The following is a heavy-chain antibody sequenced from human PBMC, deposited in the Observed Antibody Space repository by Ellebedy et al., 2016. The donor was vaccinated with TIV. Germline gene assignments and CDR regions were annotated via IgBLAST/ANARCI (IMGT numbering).Heavy chain of an antibody. J-gene: IGHJ4*02. D-gene: IGHD6-19*01. CDR2: IYHTGIT. CDR3: ARMTSRGFSTPAY. V-gene: IGHV4-31*03. CDR1: GDSISGGVYF. Sequence: SETLSLTXSVSGDSISGGVYFWTWIRQPPGKGLEWIGYIYHTGITLYNPSLKSRLTLSVATSTNQFSLQLRSVTAADTAIYYCARMTSRGFSTPAYWGQGTLVTVSS.